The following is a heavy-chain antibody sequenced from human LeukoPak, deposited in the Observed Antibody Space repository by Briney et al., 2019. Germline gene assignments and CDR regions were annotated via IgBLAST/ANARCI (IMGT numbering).Heavy chain of an antibody. CDR2: ISSSSSYI. CDR3: ARSTFYYGSGSYLDY. V-gene: IGHV3-21*01. J-gene: IGHJ4*02. D-gene: IGHD3-10*01. CDR1: GFTFGSYS. Sequence: GGSLRLSCAASGFTFGSYSMNWVRQAPGKGLEWVSSISSSSSYIYYADSVKGRFTTSRDNSKNTLYLQINSLRAEDTAVYYCARSTFYYGSGSYLDYWGQGTLVTVSS.